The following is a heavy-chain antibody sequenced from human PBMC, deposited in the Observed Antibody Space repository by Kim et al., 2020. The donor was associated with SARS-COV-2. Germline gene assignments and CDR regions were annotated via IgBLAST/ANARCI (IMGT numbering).Heavy chain of an antibody. V-gene: IGHV4-39*01. CDR3: AGNGVVVPLVDI. D-gene: IGHD3-22*01. J-gene: IGHJ3*02. Sequence: YNNPSLKSRVTISVDTSKNQFSLKLSSVTAADTAVYYCAGNGVVVPLVDIWGQGTMVTVSS.